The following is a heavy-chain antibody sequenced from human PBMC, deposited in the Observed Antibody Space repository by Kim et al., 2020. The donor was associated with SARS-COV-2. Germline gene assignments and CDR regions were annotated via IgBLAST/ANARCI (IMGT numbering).Heavy chain of an antibody. CDR3: TRFQYGSGSYRSPPFDC. CDR1: GFTFSGSA. J-gene: IGHJ4*02. D-gene: IGHD3-10*01. Sequence: GGSLRLSCAASGFTFSGSAMHWVRQASGKGLEWVGRIRSKANSYATAYAASVKGRFTISRDDSKNTAYLQMNSLKTEDTAVYYCTRFQYGSGSYRSPPFDCWGQGTLVTVSS. CDR2: IRSKANSYAT. V-gene: IGHV3-73*01.